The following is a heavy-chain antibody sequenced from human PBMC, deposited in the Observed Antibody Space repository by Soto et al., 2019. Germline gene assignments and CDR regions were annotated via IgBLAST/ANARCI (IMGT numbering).Heavy chain of an antibody. CDR3: ARPSSDYYDSSGPIGY. CDR2: IWYDGSNK. J-gene: IGHJ4*02. D-gene: IGHD3-22*01. Sequence: QVQLVESGGGVVQPGRSLRLSCAASGFTFSNYGMHWVRQAPGKGLEWVSVIWYDGSNKYYADSVKGRFTISRDNSKNTLNLQMDSLRAEDTAMYYCARPSSDYYDSSGPIGYWGQGTLVTVSS. CDR1: GFTFSNYG. V-gene: IGHV3-33*01.